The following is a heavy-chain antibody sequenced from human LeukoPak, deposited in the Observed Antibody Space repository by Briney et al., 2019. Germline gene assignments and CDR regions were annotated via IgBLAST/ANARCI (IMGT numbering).Heavy chain of an antibody. CDR1: GGSFSAYY. Sequence: SETLSLTCEVFGGSFSAYYWSCLRQPPGKGLEWFGELSHSGSTNYNPSLKSRVTISVDTSKNQFSLKLSSVTAADTAVYYCARYCTSTTCILRGFDYWGQGTLVTVSS. CDR3: ARYCTSTTCILRGFDY. D-gene: IGHD2-2*01. CDR2: LSHSGST. V-gene: IGHV4-34*01. J-gene: IGHJ4*02.